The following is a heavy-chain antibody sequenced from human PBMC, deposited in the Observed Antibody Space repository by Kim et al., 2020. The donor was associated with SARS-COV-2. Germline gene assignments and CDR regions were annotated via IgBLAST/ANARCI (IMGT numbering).Heavy chain of an antibody. CDR3: TRVPPDPGSYYDAFD. CDR2: IRSKANSYAT. J-gene: IGHJ3*02. D-gene: IGHD3-10*01. Sequence: GGSLRLSCAASGFIFTDSAMNWVRQASGKGLEWVGRIRSKANSYATAYAASLQGRFTISRDDSKHTAYLQLNSLATKDTAVYSCTRVPPDPGSYYDAFD. CDR1: GFIFTDSA. V-gene: IGHV3-73*01.